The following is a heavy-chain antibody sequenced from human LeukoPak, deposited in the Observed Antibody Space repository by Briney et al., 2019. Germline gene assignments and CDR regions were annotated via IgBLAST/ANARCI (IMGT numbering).Heavy chain of an antibody. CDR3: ARVKRGLYYYYGMDV. CDR1: GGPISSYY. J-gene: IGHJ6*02. V-gene: IGHV4-4*07. Sequence: SETLSLTCTVSGGPISSYYWSWIRQPAGKGLEGIGRIYTSGSTNYNPSLKSRVTMSVDTSKNQFSLKLSSVTAADTAVYYCARVKRGLYYYYGMDVWGQGTTVTVSS. CDR2: IYTSGST. D-gene: IGHD1-1*01.